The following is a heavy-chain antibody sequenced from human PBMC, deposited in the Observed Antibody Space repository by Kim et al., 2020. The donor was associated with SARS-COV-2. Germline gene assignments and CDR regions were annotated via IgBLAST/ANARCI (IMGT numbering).Heavy chain of an antibody. CDR1: GFTFSSYS. D-gene: IGHD2-2*02. CDR3: ARDLKYCSSTSCYTRNYYYYGMDV. CDR2: ISSSSSYI. Sequence: GGSLRLSCAASGFTFSSYSMNWVRQAPGKGLEWVSSISSSSSYINYADSVKGRFTISRDNAKNSLYLQMNSLRAEDTAVYYCARDLKYCSSTSCYTRNYYYYGMDVWGQGTTVTVSS. V-gene: IGHV3-21*01. J-gene: IGHJ6*02.